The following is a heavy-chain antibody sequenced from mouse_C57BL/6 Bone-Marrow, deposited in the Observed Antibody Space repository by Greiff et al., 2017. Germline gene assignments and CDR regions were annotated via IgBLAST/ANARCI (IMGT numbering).Heavy chain of an antibody. Sequence: QVQLKESGAELARPGASVKLSCKASGYTFTSYGISWVKQRTGQGLEWIGEIYPRSGNTYYNAQFKGKATLTADKSSSTAYMELRSLTSEDSAVYFCARKGGYYGSRIYAMDYWGQGTSVTVSS. CDR1: GYTFTSYG. D-gene: IGHD1-1*01. CDR2: IYPRSGNT. V-gene: IGHV1-81*01. CDR3: ARKGGYYGSRIYAMDY. J-gene: IGHJ4*01.